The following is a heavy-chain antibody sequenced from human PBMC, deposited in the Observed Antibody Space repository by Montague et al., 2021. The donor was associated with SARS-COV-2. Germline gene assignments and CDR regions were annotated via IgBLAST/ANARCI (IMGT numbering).Heavy chain of an antibody. V-gene: IGHV4-61*01. CDR2: IYYSGST. Sequence: SETLSLTCIVSGGSVSSGSYYWSWIRQPPGKGLEWIGYIYYSGSTNYNPSLKSRVTISVDTSKNQFSLKLSSVTAADTAVYYCARDPWRITIFGVVTRYGMDVWAKGPRSPSP. J-gene: IGHJ6*02. CDR3: ARDPWRITIFGVVTRYGMDV. CDR1: GGSVSSGSYY. D-gene: IGHD3-3*01.